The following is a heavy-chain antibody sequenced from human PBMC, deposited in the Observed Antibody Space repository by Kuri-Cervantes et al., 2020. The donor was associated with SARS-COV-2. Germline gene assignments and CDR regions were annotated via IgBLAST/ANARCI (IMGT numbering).Heavy chain of an antibody. J-gene: IGHJ6*02. Sequence: GGSLRLSCAASGFTFSIYSMNWVRQTPGKGLEWVSSISSGSSYIYYADSLKGRFTISRDNAKNSLYLQMNSLRAEDTAVYYCARDLVDSSSWTSDNYYYYYGMDVWGQGTTVTVSS. CDR3: ARDLVDSSSWTSDNYYYYYGMDV. CDR2: ISSGSSYI. V-gene: IGHV3-21*01. CDR1: GFTFSIYS. D-gene: IGHD6-13*01.